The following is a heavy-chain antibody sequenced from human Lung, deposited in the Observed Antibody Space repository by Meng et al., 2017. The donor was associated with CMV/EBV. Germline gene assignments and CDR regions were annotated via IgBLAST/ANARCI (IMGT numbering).Heavy chain of an antibody. CDR1: GFTFSDYY. CDR3: ASRATGYSSSYIDY. CDR2: ISSSGSHI. Sequence: GGSLRLXXAVSGFTFSDYYIGWIRPAPGKGLEWVSYISSSGSHIYYADSVKGRFTISRDNAKNSLYLQMNSLRAEDTAVYYCASRATGYSSSYIDYWGQGTLVXVSS. D-gene: IGHD6-6*01. V-gene: IGHV3-11*04. J-gene: IGHJ4*02.